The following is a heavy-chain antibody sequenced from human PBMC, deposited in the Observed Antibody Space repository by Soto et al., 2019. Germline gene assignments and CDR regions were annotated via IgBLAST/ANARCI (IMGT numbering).Heavy chain of an antibody. D-gene: IGHD3-10*01. CDR2: ISAYNGNT. J-gene: IGHJ4*02. V-gene: IGHV1-18*01. CDR3: ARAAREYSGSYHPHSRY. CDR1: GYPFTSYG. Sequence: ASVKVSCKASGYPFTSYGISWVRQAPGQGLEWMGWISAYNGNTNYAQKLQGRVTMTTDTSTSTAYMELRSLRSDDTAVYYCARAAREYSGSYHPHSRYWGQGTLVTVSS.